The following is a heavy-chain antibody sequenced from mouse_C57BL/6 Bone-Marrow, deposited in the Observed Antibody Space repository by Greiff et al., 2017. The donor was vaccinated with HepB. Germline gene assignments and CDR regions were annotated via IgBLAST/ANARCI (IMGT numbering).Heavy chain of an antibody. V-gene: IGHV1-80*01. CDR1: GYAFSSYW. D-gene: IGHD2-2*01. CDR2: IYPGDGDT. J-gene: IGHJ3*01. Sequence: QVQLQQSGAELVKPGASVKISCKASGYAFSSYWMNWVKQRPGKGLEWIGQIYPGDGDTNYNGKFKGKATLTADKSSSTAYMQLSSLTSEDSAVYFCAREGYRSWFAYWGQGTLVTVSS. CDR3: AREGYRSWFAY.